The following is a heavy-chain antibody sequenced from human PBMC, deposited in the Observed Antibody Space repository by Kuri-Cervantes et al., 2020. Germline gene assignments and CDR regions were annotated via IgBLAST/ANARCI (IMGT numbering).Heavy chain of an antibody. CDR1: GYTLTELS. CDR3: ARADYYDFWSGYYSVPYGMDV. CDR2: FDPKDGET. D-gene: IGHD3-3*01. J-gene: IGHJ6*02. Sequence: ASVKVSCKVSGYTLTELSMHWVRQAPGKGLEWMGGFDPKDGETIYAQKFQGRVTMTEDTSTDTAYMELSSLRSEDTAVYYCARADYYDFWSGYYSVPYGMDVWGQGTTVTVSS. V-gene: IGHV1-24*01.